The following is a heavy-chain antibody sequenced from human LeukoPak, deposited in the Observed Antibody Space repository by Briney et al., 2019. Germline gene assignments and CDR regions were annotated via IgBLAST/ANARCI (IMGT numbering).Heavy chain of an antibody. V-gene: IGHV3-7*01. CDR3: AREISSWYRTKGRFDP. D-gene: IGHD6-13*01. Sequence: PGGSLRLSCAASGFTFSNYWMSWVRQAPGKGLEWVANIKQDGSEKCHVDSVNGRFTISRDNAKNSLYLQMNSLRAEDTAVYYCAREISSWYRTKGRFDPWGQGTLVTVSS. J-gene: IGHJ5*02. CDR1: GFTFSNYW. CDR2: IKQDGSEK.